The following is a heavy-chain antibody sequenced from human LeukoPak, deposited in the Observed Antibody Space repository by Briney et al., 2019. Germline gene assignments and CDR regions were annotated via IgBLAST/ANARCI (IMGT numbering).Heavy chain of an antibody. V-gene: IGHV5-51*01. Sequence: GESLKISCKGSGYSFNTNWIGWVRQMPGRGLESMGVIYPDDSDTRYSPSFQGQVTISADTSISTAYLQWSSLKASDTAMYYCARGAHGSGFDIWGQGTMVTVSS. D-gene: IGHD1-26*01. J-gene: IGHJ3*02. CDR3: ARGAHGSGFDI. CDR1: GYSFNTNW. CDR2: IYPDDSDT.